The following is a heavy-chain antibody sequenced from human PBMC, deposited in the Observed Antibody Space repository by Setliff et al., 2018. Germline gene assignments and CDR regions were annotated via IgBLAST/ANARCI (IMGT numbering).Heavy chain of an antibody. V-gene: IGHV1-8*02. D-gene: IGHD3-22*01. CDR2: MNPNSGNT. CDR1: GYTFTSSD. J-gene: IGHJ6*02. CDR3: ARVGSNYYDSSGYYVLGFMDV. Sequence: ALVKVSYKASGYTFTSSDINWVRQATGQGLEWMGWMNPNSGNTGYAQKFQGRVTMTRNTSISTAYMELSSLRSEDTAVYYCARVGSNYYDSSGYYVLGFMDVWGQGTTVTVSS.